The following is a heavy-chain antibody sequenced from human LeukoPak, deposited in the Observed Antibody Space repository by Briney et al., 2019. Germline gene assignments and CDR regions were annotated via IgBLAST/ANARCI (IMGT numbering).Heavy chain of an antibody. V-gene: IGHV3-33*01. CDR3: ARPVDYYDILTGFDF. CDR2: IRYDGSNK. CDR1: GFTFSTYG. J-gene: IGHJ4*02. Sequence: GGSLRLSCAASGFTFSTYGMHWVRQAPGEGLEWVALIRYDGSNKYYEDSVKGRFTISRDNSKNTLYLQMNSLRAEDTAVYYCARPVDYYDILTGFDFWGQGTLATVSS. D-gene: IGHD3-9*01.